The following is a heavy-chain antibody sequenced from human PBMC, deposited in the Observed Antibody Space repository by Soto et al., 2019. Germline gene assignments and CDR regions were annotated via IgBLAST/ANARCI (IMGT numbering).Heavy chain of an antibody. J-gene: IGHJ4*02. Sequence: QVQLVESGGGVVQPGRSLRLSCAASGFSFSSYGMHWVRQAPGKGLEWVAVILDDGSDKDYTDAVTGRFTISRDNSKNTLYLEMNSLRAEDTPVYYCARDDVYGDNGLDYWGQGTLVTVSS. V-gene: IGHV3-33*01. CDR3: ARDDVYGDNGLDY. CDR1: GFSFSSYG. D-gene: IGHD4-17*01. CDR2: ILDDGSDK.